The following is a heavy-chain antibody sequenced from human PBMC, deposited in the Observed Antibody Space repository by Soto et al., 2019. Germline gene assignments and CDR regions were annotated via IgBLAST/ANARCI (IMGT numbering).Heavy chain of an antibody. CDR2: ISSSSSYI. J-gene: IGHJ6*03. CDR3: TGGLVAATNYYYYMDV. D-gene: IGHD5-12*01. CDR1: GFTFSSYS. V-gene: IGHV3-21*01. Sequence: EVQLVESGGGLVKPGGSLRLSCAASGFTFSSYSMNWVRQAPGMGLEWVSSISSSSSYIYYADSVKGRFTISRDNAKNSLYLQMNSLRAEDTAVYYCTGGLVAATNYYYYMDVWGKGTTVTVSS.